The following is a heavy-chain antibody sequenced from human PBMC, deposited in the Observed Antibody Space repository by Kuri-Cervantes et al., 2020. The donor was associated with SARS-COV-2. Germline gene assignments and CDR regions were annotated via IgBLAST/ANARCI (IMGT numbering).Heavy chain of an antibody. V-gene: IGHV4-59*01. D-gene: IGHD3-22*01. J-gene: IGHJ6*02. CDR1: GGSISSYY. CDR3: ASLFYNDQIGYSSQPDHSYYYGMDV. Sequence: SETLSLTCTVSGGSISSYYWSWIRQPPGKGLEWIGYIYYSGSTNYNPSLKSRVTISVDTSKNQFSLKLSSVTAADTAVYYCASLFYNDQIGYSSQPDHSYYYGMDVWGQGATVTVSS. CDR2: IYYSGST.